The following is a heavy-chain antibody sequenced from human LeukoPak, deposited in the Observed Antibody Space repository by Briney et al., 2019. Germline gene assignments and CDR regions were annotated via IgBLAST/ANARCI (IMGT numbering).Heavy chain of an antibody. V-gene: IGHV3-15*01. CDR2: IKSKTDGGTT. CDR1: GFTFNNAW. J-gene: IGHJ4*02. D-gene: IGHD1-26*01. Sequence: GGSLRLSCAASGFTFNNAWMTWVRQAPGKGLEWVGRIKSKTDGGTTDYAARVKGRFTISRDDSKNTLHLQMNSLKTEDTAVYYCTTGVKWELPFDYWGQGTLVTVSS. CDR3: TTGVKWELPFDY.